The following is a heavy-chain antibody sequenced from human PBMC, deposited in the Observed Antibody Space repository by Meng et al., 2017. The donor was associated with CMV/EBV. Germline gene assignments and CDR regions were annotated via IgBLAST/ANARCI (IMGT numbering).Heavy chain of an antibody. J-gene: IGHJ4*02. CDR1: GFTFNSYA. CDR3: AREKGWGADTTSFDY. D-gene: IGHD6-19*01. CDR2: ISYDARNK. V-gene: IGHV3-30*04. Sequence: GGSLRLSCAASGFTFNSYAMHWVSQAPGKGLDWVALISYDARNKYYPDSVKGRFTISRDNSKNTLYLQMNSLRAEDTAVYYCAREKGWGADTTSFDYWGQGTLVTVSS.